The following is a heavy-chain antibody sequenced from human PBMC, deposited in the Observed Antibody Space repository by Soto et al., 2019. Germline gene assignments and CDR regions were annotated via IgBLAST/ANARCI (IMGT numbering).Heavy chain of an antibody. V-gene: IGHV5-51*01. D-gene: IGHD6-19*01. Sequence: EVQMVQSGGEVKKPGESLKISCKGSGFNSNNNWIAWVRQMPGKGLEWMGIIYPSDSDTRYSPSFQGQVTISADKSISTAYLQWTSLKASDTATYYCAAAIGVTESAYFHHWGQGTRVTVSS. CDR2: IYPSDSDT. CDR3: AAAIGVTESAYFHH. CDR1: GFNSNNNW. J-gene: IGHJ1*01.